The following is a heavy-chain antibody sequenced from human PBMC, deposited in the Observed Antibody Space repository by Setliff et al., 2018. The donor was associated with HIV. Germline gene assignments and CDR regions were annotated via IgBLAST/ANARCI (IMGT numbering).Heavy chain of an antibody. CDR1: GASINSYY. V-gene: IGHV4-59*01. CDR3: ARKERGGAFDI. Sequence: KPSETLSLTCTVSGASINSYYWNWVRQSPEKGLEWIGYYYYGGGTSYNPFLKSRVTISVDTSKHQFSLHVSSVTAADTAIYYCARKERGGAFDIWGLGTKVTVSS. J-gene: IGHJ3*02. CDR2: YYYGGGT.